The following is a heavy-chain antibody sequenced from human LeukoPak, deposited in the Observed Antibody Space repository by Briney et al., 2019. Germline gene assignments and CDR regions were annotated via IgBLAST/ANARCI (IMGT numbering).Heavy chain of an antibody. CDR1: GFTFTSSA. Sequence: TSVKVSCKASGFTFTSSAVQWVRQARGQRLEWKGWIVVGSGNTNYAQKFQERVTITRDMSTSTAYMELSSLRSEDTAVYYCAAATDRSGYLLTRWGQGTLVTVSS. V-gene: IGHV1-58*01. D-gene: IGHD3-22*01. J-gene: IGHJ4*02. CDR2: IVVGSGNT. CDR3: AAATDRSGYLLTR.